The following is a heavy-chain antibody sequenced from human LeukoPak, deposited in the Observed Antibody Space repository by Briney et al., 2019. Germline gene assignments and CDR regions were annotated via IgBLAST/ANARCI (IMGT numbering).Heavy chain of an antibody. CDR1: GFTFNNYA. Sequence: GGSLRLSCAASGFTFNNYAMSWVRQAPGKGLEWVSTLSASGISTYYSDSVRGRFTISRDNSKNTLYLQMNSLRAEDTAVYYCARDPPGIAASGTYYWGQGTLVTVSS. V-gene: IGHV3-23*01. CDR3: ARDPPGIAASGTYY. CDR2: LSASGIST. J-gene: IGHJ4*02. D-gene: IGHD6-13*01.